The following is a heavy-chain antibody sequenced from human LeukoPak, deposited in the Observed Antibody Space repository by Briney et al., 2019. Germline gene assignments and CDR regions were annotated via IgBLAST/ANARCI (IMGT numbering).Heavy chain of an antibody. CDR3: ARVGFGRYCSGTSCSDDYHYYGMDV. J-gene: IGHJ6*02. D-gene: IGHD2-2*01. CDR1: GFTFSSYA. Sequence: GGSLRLSCAASGFTFSSYAMSWVRQAPGKGLEWVSVISGGGGITYYADSVKGQFTISRDNSKNTLYLQMNSLRAEDTAVYYCARVGFGRYCSGTSCSDDYHYYGMDVWGQGTTVTVSS. V-gene: IGHV3-23*01. CDR2: ISGGGGIT.